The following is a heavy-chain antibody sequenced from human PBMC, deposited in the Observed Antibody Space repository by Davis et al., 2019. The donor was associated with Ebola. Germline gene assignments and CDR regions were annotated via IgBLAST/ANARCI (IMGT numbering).Heavy chain of an antibody. CDR3: TRHVSGDFWYFDL. D-gene: IGHD4-17*01. CDR1: GFTLSSYA. J-gene: IGHJ2*01. V-gene: IGHV3-30*14. CDR2: ISYNGNDK. Sequence: GESLKISCAASGFTLSSYAMHWVRQAPGKGLEWVAVISYNGNDKYYADSVKGRFTISRDNSKNTVYLQMNSLRAEDTAVYYCTRHVSGDFWYFDLWGRGTLVTVSS.